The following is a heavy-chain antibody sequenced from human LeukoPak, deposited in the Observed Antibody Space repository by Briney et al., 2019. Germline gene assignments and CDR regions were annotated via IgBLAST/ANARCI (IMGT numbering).Heavy chain of an antibody. CDR1: GFTFSSYA. Sequence: GGSLRLSCAASGFTFSSYAMSWVRQAPGKGLEWVSAISGSGGSTYYADSVKGRFTISRDNPKNMLYLQMNSLRAEDAAVYYCAKLSPNTAMAFGAFDIWGQGTMVTVSS. CDR2: ISGSGGST. D-gene: IGHD5-18*01. CDR3: AKLSPNTAMAFGAFDI. J-gene: IGHJ3*02. V-gene: IGHV3-23*01.